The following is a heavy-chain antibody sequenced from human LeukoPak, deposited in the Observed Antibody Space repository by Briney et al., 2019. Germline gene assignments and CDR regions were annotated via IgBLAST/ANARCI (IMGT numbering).Heavy chain of an antibody. CDR2: IYTSGST. J-gene: IGHJ4*02. Sequence: SQTLSLTCTVSGGSINSATYYWTWIRQPAGKGLEWIGRIYTSGSTNYNPSLKSRVTISVDTSKNQFSLKLSSVTAADTAVYYCARNSCPSGTCYDNRGYFDYWGQGTLVTVSP. V-gene: IGHV4-61*02. CDR3: ARNSCPSGTCYDNRGYFDY. D-gene: IGHD2-15*01. CDR1: GGSINSATYY.